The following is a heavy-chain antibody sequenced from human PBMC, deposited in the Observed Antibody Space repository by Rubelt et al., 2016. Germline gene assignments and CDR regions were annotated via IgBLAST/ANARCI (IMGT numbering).Heavy chain of an antibody. Sequence: GLEWIGSIYYSGSTNYNPSLKSRVTIAVDTSKNQFSLKLSSVTAADTAVYYCARGPYYYYGMDVWGQGTTVTVSS. V-gene: IGHV4-39*07. CDR2: IYYSGST. J-gene: IGHJ6*02. CDR3: ARGPYYYYGMDV.